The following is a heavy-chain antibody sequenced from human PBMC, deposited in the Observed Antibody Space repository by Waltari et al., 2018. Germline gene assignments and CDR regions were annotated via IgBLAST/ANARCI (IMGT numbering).Heavy chain of an antibody. CDR2: IYHAGDT. CDR1: GYSINSGYY. D-gene: IGHD2-2*03. Sequence: QVQLQESGPGLVKPSETLSLTCDVSGYSINSGYYWGWIRQSPGKGLEWIAPIYHAGDTFSTPSLKSRVTISMDTSKNQFSLKLNSVTAADTAVYFCSRQVLGYCTSAACRRLESWGQGTLVTVSS. J-gene: IGHJ4*02. V-gene: IGHV4-38-2*01. CDR3: SRQVLGYCTSAACRRLES.